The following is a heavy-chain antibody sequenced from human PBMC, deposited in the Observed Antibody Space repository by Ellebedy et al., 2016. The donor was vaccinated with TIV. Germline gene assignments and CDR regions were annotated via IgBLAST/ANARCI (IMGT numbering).Heavy chain of an antibody. V-gene: IGHV5-51*01. CDR3: ARQASGFDFDY. Sequence: GESLKISCEASGYIFTGSWIGWVRQVPGKGLEWMGMIFPSDSETIYSPSFQGQVTMSADKSITTAYLQWGSLKASDSCIYFCARQASGFDFDYWGQGTLVTVSS. D-gene: IGHD5-12*01. CDR2: IFPSDSET. CDR1: GYIFTGSW. J-gene: IGHJ4*02.